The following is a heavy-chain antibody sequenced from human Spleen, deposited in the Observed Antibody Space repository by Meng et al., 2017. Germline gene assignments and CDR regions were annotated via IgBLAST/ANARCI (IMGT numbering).Heavy chain of an antibody. CDR1: GGSISSYY. V-gene: IGHV4-59*01. CDR2: IYYSGST. CDR3: ARDLLSSGYGMDV. D-gene: IGHD2/OR15-2a*01. J-gene: IGHJ6*02. Sequence: SETLSLTCTVSGGSISSYYWSWIRQPPGKGLEWIGYIYYSGSTNYNPSLKSRVTISVDTSKNQFSLKLSSVTAADTAVYYCARDLLSSGYGMDVWGQGTTVTVS.